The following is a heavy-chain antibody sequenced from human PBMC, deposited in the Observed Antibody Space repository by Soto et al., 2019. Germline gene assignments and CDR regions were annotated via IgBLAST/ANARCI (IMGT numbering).Heavy chain of an antibody. V-gene: IGHV1-2*04. CDR2: INPNSGGT. CDR3: ARDKSYYDILTGSSHAFDI. D-gene: IGHD3-9*01. Sequence: QVQLVQSGAEVKKPGASVKVSCKASGYTFTGYYMHWVRQAPGQGLEWMGWINPNSGGTNYALKFQGWVTMTRDTSISTAYMELSRLRSDDTAVYYCARDKSYYDILTGSSHAFDIWGQGTMVTVSS. J-gene: IGHJ3*02. CDR1: GYTFTGYY.